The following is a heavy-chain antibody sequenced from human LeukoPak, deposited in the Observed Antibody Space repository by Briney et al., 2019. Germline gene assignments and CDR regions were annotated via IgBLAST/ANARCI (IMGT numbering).Heavy chain of an antibody. Sequence: GASVKVSCKASGGTFSSYTISWVRQAPGQGLEWMGRIIPILGIANYAQKFQGRVTITADKSTSTAYMELSSLRSEDTAVYYCATLSGVIVGATTGVDYWGQGTLVTVSS. J-gene: IGHJ4*02. D-gene: IGHD1-26*01. CDR1: GGTFSSYT. CDR3: ATLSGVIVGATTGVDY. CDR2: IIPILGIA. V-gene: IGHV1-69*02.